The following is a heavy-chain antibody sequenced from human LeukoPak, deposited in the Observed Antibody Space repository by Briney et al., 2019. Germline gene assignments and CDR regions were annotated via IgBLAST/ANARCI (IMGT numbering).Heavy chain of an antibody. V-gene: IGHV1-46*01. Sequence: GASVKVSCKASGYTFTGYYIHWVRQAPGQGLEWMGIINPSGGSTSYAQKFQDRVTMTRDTSTSTVYMELSSLRSEDTAVHYCARFSYGFLHWGQGTLVTVSS. CDR2: INPSGGST. CDR3: ARFSYGFLH. J-gene: IGHJ4*02. D-gene: IGHD5-18*01. CDR1: GYTFTGYY.